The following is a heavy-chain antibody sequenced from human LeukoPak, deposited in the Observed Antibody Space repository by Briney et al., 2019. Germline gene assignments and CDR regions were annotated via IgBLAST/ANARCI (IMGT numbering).Heavy chain of an antibody. CDR2: NHYSGST. CDR3: ARDRVGMMDP. CDR1: GGSVSSYY. D-gene: IGHD2-2*03. J-gene: IGHJ5*02. V-gene: IGHV4-59*02. Sequence: SETLSLTCTVSGGSVSSYYWSWIRQPPGEGLEWIGYNHYSGSTNYNPSLKSRVTISIDTSNNQFSLKLTSVTAADTAVYYCARDRVGMMDPWGQGILVTVSS.